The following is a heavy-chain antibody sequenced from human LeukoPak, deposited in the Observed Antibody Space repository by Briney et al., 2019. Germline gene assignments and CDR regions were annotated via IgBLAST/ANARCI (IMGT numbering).Heavy chain of an antibody. CDR1: GFSLTTYG. D-gene: IGHD3-10*01. CDR3: ARDGGSGIVY. Sequence: GGSLRLSCAASGFSLTTYGTHWLRQAPGKGREWVGVIWYDGSRKFYGDSVKGRFTVSRDTFENTMYLQMNSLRGEDTAVYYCARDGGSGIVYWRQGAMLTVSS. J-gene: IGHJ4*02. V-gene: IGHV3-33*01. CDR2: IWYDGSRK.